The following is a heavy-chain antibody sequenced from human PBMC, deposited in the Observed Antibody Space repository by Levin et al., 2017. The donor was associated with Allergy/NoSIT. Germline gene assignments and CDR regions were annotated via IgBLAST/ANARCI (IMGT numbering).Heavy chain of an antibody. J-gene: IGHJ4*02. CDR3: ARGLRLRSLGY. CDR2: INHSGST. CDR1: GGSFSGYY. Sequence: SCAVYGGSFSGYYWSWIRQPPGKGLEWIGEINHSGSTNYNPSLKSRVTISVDTSKNQFSLKLSSVTAADTAVYYCARGLRLRSLGYWGQGTLVTVSS. D-gene: IGHD3-16*01. V-gene: IGHV4-34*01.